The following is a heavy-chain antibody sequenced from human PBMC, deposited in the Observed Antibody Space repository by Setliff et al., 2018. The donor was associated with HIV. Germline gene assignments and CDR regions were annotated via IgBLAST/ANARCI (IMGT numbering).Heavy chain of an antibody. CDR1: GGSISGDF. D-gene: IGHD1-26*01. CDR2: IYTSGST. Sequence: PSETLSLTCTVSGGSISGDFWTWIRQPAGEGLEWIGRIYTSGSTNYNPSLKSRVTISVDTSKNQFSLKLSSVTAADTAVYYCARGVPLLPPRNWGQGALVTVSS. V-gene: IGHV4-4*07. CDR3: ARGVPLLPPRN. J-gene: IGHJ4*02.